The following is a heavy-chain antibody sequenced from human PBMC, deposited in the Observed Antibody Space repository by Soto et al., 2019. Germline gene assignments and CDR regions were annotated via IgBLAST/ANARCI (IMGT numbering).Heavy chain of an antibody. Sequence: ASVKVSCKASGYTFTSYGISWVRQAPGQGLEWIGWISAYNGNTNYAQKHQGRVTMTTDTSTSTAYMELRSLRSDDTAVYYCTRDLAMVRGVITKPYYYYDCMQVWGQGTTVTVSS. D-gene: IGHD3-10*01. CDR2: ISAYNGNT. CDR1: GYTFTSYG. V-gene: IGHV1-18*01. CDR3: TRDLAMVRGVITKPYYYYDCMQV. J-gene: IGHJ6*02.